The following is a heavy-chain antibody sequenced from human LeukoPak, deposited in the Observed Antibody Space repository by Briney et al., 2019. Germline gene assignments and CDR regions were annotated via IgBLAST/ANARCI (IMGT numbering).Heavy chain of an antibody. CDR3: AKDHLVVVEAFDI. D-gene: IGHD2-2*01. Sequence: GGSLRLSCAASGFTFSSYAMSWVRQAPGKGLEWVSVISGSGGSTYYADSVKGRFTISRDNSKNTLYLQMNSLRAEDTAVYYCAKDHLVVVEAFDIWGQGTMVTVSS. J-gene: IGHJ3*02. CDR2: ISGSGGST. V-gene: IGHV3-23*01. CDR1: GFTFSSYA.